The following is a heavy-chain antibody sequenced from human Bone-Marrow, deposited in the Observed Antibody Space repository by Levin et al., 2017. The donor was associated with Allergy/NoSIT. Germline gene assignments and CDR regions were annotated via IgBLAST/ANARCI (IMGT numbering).Heavy chain of an antibody. CDR3: ATGPHCTAGLCYFSQYY. J-gene: IGHJ4*02. Sequence: PAASVKVSCKVSGYTLTELSMHWVRQAPGKGLEWMGGFDPEDGKAIFAQKFQGRVTMTEDTSTDTAYMELSSLRSEDTAVYYCATGPHCTAGLCYFSQYYWGQGTLVTVSS. CDR2: FDPEDGKA. V-gene: IGHV1-24*01. CDR1: GYTLTELS. D-gene: IGHD2-8*02.